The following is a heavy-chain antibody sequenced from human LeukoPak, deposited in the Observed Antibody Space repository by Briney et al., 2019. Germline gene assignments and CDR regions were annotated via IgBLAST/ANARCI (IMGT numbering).Heavy chain of an antibody. D-gene: IGHD3-9*01. V-gene: IGHV4-39*01. CDR2: IYYSGST. Sequence: SETLSLTCTVSGGSISSSSYYWGWIRQPPGKGLEWIANIYYSGSTYYNPSLKSRVTISVDTSKNQFSLKLSSVTAADTAVYYCARHESRYHLLRYFDWAPLDYWGQGTLVTVSS. CDR1: GGSISSSSYY. CDR3: ARHESRYHLLRYFDWAPLDY. J-gene: IGHJ4*02.